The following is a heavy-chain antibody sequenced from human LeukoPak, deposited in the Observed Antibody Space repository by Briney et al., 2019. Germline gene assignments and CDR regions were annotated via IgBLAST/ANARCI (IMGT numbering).Heavy chain of an antibody. J-gene: IGHJ4*02. Sequence: SVKVSCKASGGTFSNYAISWVRQAPGQGLEWMGGIIPIFGTANYAQKFQGRVTITTDESTSTASMELTTLTSDDTAVYYCARDLRLFDYWGQGTLITVSS. CDR2: IIPIFGTA. V-gene: IGHV1-69*05. CDR3: ARDLRLFDY. CDR1: GGTFSNYA. D-gene: IGHD3-3*01.